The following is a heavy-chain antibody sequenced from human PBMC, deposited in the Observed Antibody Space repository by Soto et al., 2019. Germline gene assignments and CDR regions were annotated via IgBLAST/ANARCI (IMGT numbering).Heavy chain of an antibody. Sequence: LETLSLTCSIYSGSLSGYYWSWIRQPPGKGLEWIGEISQSGNTNYSPSLKSRVSISIDTSKKQFSLNLASVSAADTAVYYCARAPKVSGSSQTRPDFWGQGTLVTVSS. CDR2: ISQSGNT. J-gene: IGHJ4*02. CDR1: SGSLSGYY. V-gene: IGHV4-34*01. CDR3: ARAPKVSGSSQTRPDF. D-gene: IGHD6-6*01.